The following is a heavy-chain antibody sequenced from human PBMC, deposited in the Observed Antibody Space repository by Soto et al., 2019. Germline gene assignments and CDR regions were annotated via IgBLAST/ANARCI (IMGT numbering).Heavy chain of an antibody. J-gene: IGHJ3*02. V-gene: IGHV1-69*01. CDR3: ARGAEEGSVAAFDI. CDR1: GGTFSSYA. D-gene: IGHD3-10*01. Sequence: QVQLVQSGAQVKKPGSSVKVSCKASGGTFSSYAISWVRQAPGQGLEWMGGIIPIFGTANYAQKFQGRVTFTADQSTSTAYMELSSLRSEDTAVYYCARGAEEGSVAAFDIWGQGTMVTVSS. CDR2: IIPIFGTA.